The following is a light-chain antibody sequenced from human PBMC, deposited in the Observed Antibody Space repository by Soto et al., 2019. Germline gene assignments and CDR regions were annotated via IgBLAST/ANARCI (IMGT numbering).Light chain of an antibody. CDR1: ESIRTW. V-gene: IGKV1-5*01. J-gene: IGKJ1*01. CDR2: DAS. Sequence: DIQMTQSPTTLSASIGDRVTITCRASESIRTWLAWYQHKPGKAPKFLIYDASTLESGVPSRFSGSGSGTEFTLTISRLQPEDFATYYCLLDFGYFWAFGQGTKVDIK. CDR3: LLDFGYFWA.